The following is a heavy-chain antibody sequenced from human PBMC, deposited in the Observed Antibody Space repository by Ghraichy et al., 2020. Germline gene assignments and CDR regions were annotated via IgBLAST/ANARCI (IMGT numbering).Heavy chain of an antibody. CDR3: AREHSSTWFLFDY. J-gene: IGHJ4*02. CDR1: GFTFGSYA. Sequence: GGSLRLSCAASGFTFGSYAMGWVRQAPGKGLEWVATISAGAGTNTFFACSVEGRFTSSRDTSQNTLYLQMNSLTTRDTAVYYCAREHSSTWFLFDYWGQGTRVTVSS. CDR2: ISAGAGTNT. V-gene: IGHV3-23*01. D-gene: IGHD6-13*01.